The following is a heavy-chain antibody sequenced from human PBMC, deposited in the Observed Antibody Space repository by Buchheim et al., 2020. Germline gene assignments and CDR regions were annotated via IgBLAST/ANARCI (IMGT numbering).Heavy chain of an antibody. CDR3: ARSGYSSGWYYRTDFDY. V-gene: IGHV3-30-3*01. D-gene: IGHD6-19*01. CDR2: ISYDGRNK. CDR1: GFTFSSYA. Sequence: QVQLVESGGGVVQPGRSLRLSCAASGFTFSSYAMHCVRQAPGKGLEWVAVISYDGRNKYYADSVKGRFTISRDNSKNTLYLQMNSLRAEDTAVYYCARSGYSSGWYYRTDFDYWGQGTL. J-gene: IGHJ4*02.